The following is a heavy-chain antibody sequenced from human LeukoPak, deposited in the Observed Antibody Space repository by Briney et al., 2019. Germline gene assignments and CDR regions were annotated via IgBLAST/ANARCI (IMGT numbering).Heavy chain of an antibody. V-gene: IGHV3-73*01. CDR1: GFTFSGSA. Sequence: GGCLRLSCAASGFTFSGSAMHWVRQASGKGLEWVERIRSKANSYATAYAASVKGRFTISRDDSKNTAYLHMNSLKTQDTVVYYCTRQAYSGYYFDYGGQDTLVTVSS. D-gene: IGHD6-19*01. CDR2: IRSKANSYAT. CDR3: TRQAYSGYYFDY. J-gene: IGHJ4*02.